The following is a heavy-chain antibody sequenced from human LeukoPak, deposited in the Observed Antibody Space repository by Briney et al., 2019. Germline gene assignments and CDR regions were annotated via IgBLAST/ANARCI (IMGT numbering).Heavy chain of an antibody. D-gene: IGHD5-18*01. Sequence: GGSLRLSCAASGFTFSRYWMSWVRQAPGKGLELVANIKEDGSEKYYVDSVKGRFTISRDNANNSLYLQMNSLRAEDTAIYYCARATASNWFDPWGQGTLVTVSS. CDR2: IKEDGSEK. CDR3: ARATASNWFDP. V-gene: IGHV3-7*01. CDR1: GFTFSRYW. J-gene: IGHJ5*02.